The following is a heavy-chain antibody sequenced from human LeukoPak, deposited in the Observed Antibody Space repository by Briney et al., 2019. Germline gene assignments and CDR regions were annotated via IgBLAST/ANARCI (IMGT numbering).Heavy chain of an antibody. CDR2: VFYSGST. CDR3: ASGGLAYHLT. Sequence: PETLSLTCTVSGGSISRSGYYWGWIRQPPGKGLEWIGSVFYSGSTYYNPSVQSRVTISVDTSKHHFYLKLSSVTAADTAVYYCASGGLAYHLTWGQGTLVTVPS. CDR1: GGSISRSGYY. D-gene: IGHD2-21*01. J-gene: IGHJ5*02. V-gene: IGHV4-39*02.